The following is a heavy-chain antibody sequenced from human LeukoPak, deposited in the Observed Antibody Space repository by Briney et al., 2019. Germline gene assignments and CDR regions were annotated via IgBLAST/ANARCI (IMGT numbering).Heavy chain of an antibody. CDR1: GGSIRSSYYY. CDR2: RYYSGST. D-gene: IGHD3-9*01. J-gene: IGHJ4*02. CDR3: AMGNYDILTGYHNPFDY. V-gene: IGHV4-39*01. Sequence: SETLSLTCTVSGGSIRSSYYYWGWIRQPPGKGLEWIGNRYYSGSTYYNPSLKSRVTVSVDTSKNQFSLKLSSVTAADTAVYYCAMGNYDILTGYHNPFDYWGQGTLVTVSS.